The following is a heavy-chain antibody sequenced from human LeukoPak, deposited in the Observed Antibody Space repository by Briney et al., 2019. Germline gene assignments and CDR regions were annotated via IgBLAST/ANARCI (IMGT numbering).Heavy chain of an antibody. CDR2: FDPEDGET. CDR3: ATGGEFYGPVDY. J-gene: IGHJ4*02. V-gene: IGHV1-24*01. CDR1: GYTLTELS. Sequence: ASVKVSCKVSGYTLTELSMHWVRQAPGKGLECMGGFDPEDGETIYAQKFQGRVTMTEDTSTDTAYMELSSLRSEDTAVYYCATGGEFYGPVDYWGQGTLVTVSS. D-gene: IGHD3-16*01.